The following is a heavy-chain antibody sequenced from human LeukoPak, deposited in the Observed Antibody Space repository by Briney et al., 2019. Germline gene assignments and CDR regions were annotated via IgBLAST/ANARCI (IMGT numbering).Heavy chain of an antibody. CDR2: TNPNSGNT. V-gene: IGHV1-8*01. CDR1: GYTFTSYD. J-gene: IGHJ4*02. D-gene: IGHD2-15*01. CDR3: AREMAGYCSGGSC. Sequence: ASVKVSCKASGYTFTSYDINWVRQATGRGPEWMGWTNPNSGNTGYAQKFQGRVTMTRNTSISTAYMELSSLRSEDTAVYYCAREMAGYCSGGSCWGQGTLVTVSS.